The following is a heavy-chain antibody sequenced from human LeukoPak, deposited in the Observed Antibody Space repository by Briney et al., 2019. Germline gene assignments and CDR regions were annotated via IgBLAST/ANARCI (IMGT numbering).Heavy chain of an antibody. CDR3: ARGQVKIPRLDERRSSCFYGLDV. J-gene: IGHJ6*02. V-gene: IGHV4-34*01. CDR1: GESFNDYY. CDR2: IIHSGGT. Sequence: SETLSLTCAVSGESFNDYYWNWIRQPPGKGLEWIGEIIHSGGTNYNPSLKSRVTLSVDSSKKQFSLKMTSVTAADTAVYYCARGQVKIPRLDERRSSCFYGLDVWGLGTTVTVSS. D-gene: IGHD6-6*01.